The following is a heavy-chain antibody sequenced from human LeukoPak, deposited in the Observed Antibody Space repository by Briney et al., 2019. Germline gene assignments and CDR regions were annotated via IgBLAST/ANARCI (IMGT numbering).Heavy chain of an antibody. D-gene: IGHD3-9*01. V-gene: IGHV1-18*01. Sequence: GASVKVSCKASGYTFTSYGISWFRQAPGQGLEWMGWISAYNADTDYAQKFQGRVTMTTVTSTSTAYMELRSLISDDTAVYYCARDPGQYYDILTGYYTPYYFDYWGQGTLVTVSS. CDR3: ARDPGQYYDILTGYYTPYYFDY. CDR1: GYTFTSYG. CDR2: ISAYNADT. J-gene: IGHJ4*02.